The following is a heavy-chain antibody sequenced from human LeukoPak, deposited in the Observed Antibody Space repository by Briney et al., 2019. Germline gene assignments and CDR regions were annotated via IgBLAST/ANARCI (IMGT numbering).Heavy chain of an antibody. V-gene: IGHV3-64*01. Sequence: PGGSLRLSCAAPGFTFSSYAMHWVRQAPGKGLEYVSAISSNGGSTYYANSVKGRFTISRDNSKNTLYLQMGSLRAEDMAVYYCARSELLWFGESDWGQGTLVTVSS. J-gene: IGHJ4*02. CDR1: GFTFSSYA. CDR3: ARSELLWFGESD. D-gene: IGHD3-10*01. CDR2: ISSNGGST.